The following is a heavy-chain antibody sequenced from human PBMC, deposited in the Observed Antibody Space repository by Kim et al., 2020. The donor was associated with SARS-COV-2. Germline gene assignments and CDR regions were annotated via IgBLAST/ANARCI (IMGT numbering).Heavy chain of an antibody. CDR3: ARDVQPTGIAVKFPYYYYGMDV. V-gene: IGHV3-48*03. J-gene: IGHJ6*02. CDR1: GFTFSSYE. CDR2: ISSSGSTI. D-gene: IGHD6-19*01. Sequence: GGSLRLSCAASGFTFSSYEMNWVRQAPGKGLEWVSYISSSGSTIYYADSVKGRFTISRDNAKNSLYLQMNSLRAEDTAVYYCARDVQPTGIAVKFPYYYYGMDVWGQGTTVTVSS.